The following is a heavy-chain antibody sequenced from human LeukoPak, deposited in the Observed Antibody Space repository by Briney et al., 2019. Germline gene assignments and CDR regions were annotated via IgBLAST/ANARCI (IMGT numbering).Heavy chain of an antibody. Sequence: VASVKVSCKASGYTFTGYYMHWVRQAPGQGLEWMGRINPNSGGTNYAQKFQGRVTMTRDTSISTAYMELSRLRSEDTAVYYCARGRSGWYFIDCWGQGTLVTVSS. CDR1: GYTFTGYY. CDR3: ARGRSGWYFIDC. V-gene: IGHV1-2*06. CDR2: INPNSGGT. J-gene: IGHJ4*02. D-gene: IGHD6-19*01.